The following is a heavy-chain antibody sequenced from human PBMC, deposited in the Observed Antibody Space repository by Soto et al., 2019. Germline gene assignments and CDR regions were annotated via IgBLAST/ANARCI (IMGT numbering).Heavy chain of an antibody. CDR2: IFSNDEK. CDR3: ARMVAAAGSDYYYGMDF. CDR1: GFSLSNARMG. Sequence: SGPTLVNPTETLTLTCTVSGFSLSNARMGVSWIRQPPGKALEWLAHIFSNDEKSYSTSLKSRLTISKDTSKSQVVLTMTNMDPVETATYYGARMVAAAGSDYYYGMDFWGQGTTVTVSS. D-gene: IGHD6-13*01. V-gene: IGHV2-26*01. J-gene: IGHJ6*02.